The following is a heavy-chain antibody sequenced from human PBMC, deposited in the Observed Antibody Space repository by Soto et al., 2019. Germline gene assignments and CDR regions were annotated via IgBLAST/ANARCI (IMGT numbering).Heavy chain of an antibody. CDR3: VKDIVVVVAARGDDAFDI. CDR2: ISGSGGST. J-gene: IGHJ3*02. CDR1: GFTFSSYA. D-gene: IGHD2-15*01. V-gene: IGHV3-23*01. Sequence: GGSLRLSCAASGFTFSSYAMSWVRQAPGKGLEWVSAISGSGGSTYYADSVKGRFTISRDNSKNTLYLQMNSLRAEDTAVYYCVKDIVVVVAARGDDAFDIWGQGTMVTVSS.